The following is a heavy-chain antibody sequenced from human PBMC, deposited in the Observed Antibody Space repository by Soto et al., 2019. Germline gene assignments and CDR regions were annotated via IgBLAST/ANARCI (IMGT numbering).Heavy chain of an antibody. D-gene: IGHD3-16*01. V-gene: IGHV4-61*01. CDR2: VHSSGIT. Sequence: QVQLQESGPGLVKPSETLSLACTVSGGSVSNDNFYWSWIRQPPGKGLEWIGYVHSSGITNYNPSLKGRVTISVDTSRNQFSLRLSSVTAADTAVYYCARGLTMGQLPSHFDHWGQGTLVTVSS. J-gene: IGHJ5*02. CDR1: GGSVSNDNFY. CDR3: ARGLTMGQLPSHFDH.